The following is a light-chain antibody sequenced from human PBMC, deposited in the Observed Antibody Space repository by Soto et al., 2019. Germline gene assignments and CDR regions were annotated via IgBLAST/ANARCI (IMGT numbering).Light chain of an antibody. J-gene: IGLJ1*01. V-gene: IGLV2-14*01. CDR1: NCDVGGYNY. CDR2: DVS. CDR3: SSYAGSSTV. Sequence: QSALTQPASVSGSPGQSITISCTGTNCDVGGYNYVAWYQQHAGKAPKLMMYDVSNRPSGVSNRFSGSKSGNTASLTISGLQAEDEADYYCSSYAGSSTVFGTGTKVTVL.